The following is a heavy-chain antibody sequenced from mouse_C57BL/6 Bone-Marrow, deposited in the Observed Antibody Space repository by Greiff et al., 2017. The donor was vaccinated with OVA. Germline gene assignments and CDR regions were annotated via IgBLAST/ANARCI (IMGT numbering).Heavy chain of an antibody. CDR2: ISDGGSYT. D-gene: IGHD2-4*01. CDR1: GFTFSSYA. J-gene: IGHJ4*01. CDR3: ARYYDHYAMDY. Sequence: EVMLVESGGGLVKPGGSLKLSCAASGFTFSSYAMSWVRQTPEKRLEWVATISDGGSYTYYPDNVKGRCTISRDNAKNNQYLQMSHLKSEDTAMYYCARYYDHYAMDYWGQGTSVSVSS. V-gene: IGHV5-4*03.